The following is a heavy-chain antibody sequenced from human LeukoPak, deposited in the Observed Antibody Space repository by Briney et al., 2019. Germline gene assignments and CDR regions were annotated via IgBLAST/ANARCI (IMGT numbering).Heavy chain of an antibody. D-gene: IGHD4-17*01. CDR2: ISAYNGNT. V-gene: IGHV1-18*01. Sequence: ASVKVSCKASGYTFTSYGISWVQQAPGQGLEWMGWISAYNGNTNYAQKLQGRVTMTTDTSTSTAYMELRSLRSDDTAVYYCARADGDYPIDAFDIWGQGTMVTVSS. CDR1: GYTFTSYG. CDR3: ARADGDYPIDAFDI. J-gene: IGHJ3*02.